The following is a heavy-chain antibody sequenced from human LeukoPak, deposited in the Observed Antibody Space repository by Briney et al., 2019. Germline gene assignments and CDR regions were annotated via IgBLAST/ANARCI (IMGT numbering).Heavy chain of an antibody. Sequence: SETLSLTCTVSGGPISSYYWSWIRQPPGKGLEWIGYIYTSGSTNYNPSLKSRVTISVDTSKNQFSLKLSSVTAADTAVYYCARGVIPTRTPYYYYYMDVWGKGTTVTVSS. CDR2: IYTSGST. CDR3: ARGVIPTRTPYYYYYMDV. CDR1: GGPISSYY. D-gene: IGHD3-10*01. V-gene: IGHV4-4*09. J-gene: IGHJ6*03.